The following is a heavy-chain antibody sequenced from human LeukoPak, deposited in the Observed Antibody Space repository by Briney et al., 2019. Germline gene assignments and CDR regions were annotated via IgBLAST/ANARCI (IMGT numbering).Heavy chain of an antibody. J-gene: IGHJ4*02. Sequence: GESLKISCKGSGYSFTKYWIGWVRQMPGKGLEWMGIIYPDDSDTRYSPSFQGQDTISADKSISTAYLQWSSLKASDTAMYYCARSVGYCSDGVCSVFDYWGQGTLVTVFS. D-gene: IGHD2-8*01. CDR1: GYSFTKYW. CDR2: IYPDDSDT. CDR3: ARSVGYCSDGVCSVFDY. V-gene: IGHV5-51*01.